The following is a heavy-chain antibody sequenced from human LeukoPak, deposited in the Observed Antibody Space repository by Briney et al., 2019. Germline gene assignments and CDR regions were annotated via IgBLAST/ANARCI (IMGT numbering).Heavy chain of an antibody. V-gene: IGHV3-23*01. CDR2: ISNNGGYT. CDR3: GSEPDYVDGED. CDR1: GFTFSSSA. J-gene: IGHJ4*02. D-gene: IGHD4/OR15-4a*01. Sequence: GGSLRLSCAASGFTFSSSAMSWVRQAPGKGLEWVSAISNNGGYTYYADSVQGRSTISRDNSKNTLYLQMNNLRAEDTAVYYCGSEPDYVDGEDWGQGTLVTVSS.